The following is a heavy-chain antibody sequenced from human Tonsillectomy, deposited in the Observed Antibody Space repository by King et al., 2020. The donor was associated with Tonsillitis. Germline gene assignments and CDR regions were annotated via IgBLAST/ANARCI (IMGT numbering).Heavy chain of an antibody. CDR3: ARGAPFSSGGSPSF. Sequence: VQLVESGGGVVQPGRSLRLSSAASGFTFSNYAMHWVRQAPGKGLEWVAVISYDGSNKYYADSVKGRFTISRDNTKNTLYLQMNSLRPEDTAVYYCARGAPFSSGGSPSFWGQGTLVTVSS. V-gene: IGHV3-30*04. CDR2: ISYDGSNK. D-gene: IGHD6-19*01. J-gene: IGHJ4*02. CDR1: GFTFSNYA.